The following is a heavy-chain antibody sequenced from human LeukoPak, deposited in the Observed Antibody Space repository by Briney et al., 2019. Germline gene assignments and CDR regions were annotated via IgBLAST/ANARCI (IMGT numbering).Heavy chain of an antibody. V-gene: IGHV4-59*01. CDR1: GGSISSYY. CDR2: IYYSGST. CDR3: ARALVPYYFDY. D-gene: IGHD2-2*01. J-gene: IGHJ4*02. Sequence: PSETLSLTCTVSGGSISSYYWSWIRQPPGKGLEWIGYIYYSGSTNYNPSLKSRVTISVDTSKNQFSLKLSSVTAADTAVYYCARALVPYYFDYWGQGTLVTVSS.